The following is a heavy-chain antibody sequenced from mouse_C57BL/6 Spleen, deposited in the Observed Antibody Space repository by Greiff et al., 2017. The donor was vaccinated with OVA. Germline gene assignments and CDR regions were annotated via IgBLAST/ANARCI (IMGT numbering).Heavy chain of an antibody. CDR3: AGGYYEGGAMDY. D-gene: IGHD2-3*01. CDR2: IYPRSGNT. J-gene: IGHJ4*01. V-gene: IGHV1-81*01. Sequence: QVQLQQSGAELARPGASVKLSCKASGYTFTSYGIRWVKQRTGQGLEWIGEIYPRSGNTYYNEKFKGKATLTADKSSSTAYMELRSLTSEDSAVYVCAGGYYEGGAMDYWGQGTSVTVSS. CDR1: GYTFTSYG.